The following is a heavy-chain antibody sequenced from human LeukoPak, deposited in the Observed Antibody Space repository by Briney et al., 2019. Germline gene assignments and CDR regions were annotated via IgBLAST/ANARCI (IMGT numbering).Heavy chain of an antibody. CDR2: ISSNGDST. V-gene: IGHV3-64*01. D-gene: IGHD2-21*01. CDR1: GFTFSSYA. Sequence: GGSLRLSCAASGFTFSSYAMHWIRQAPGKGLEYVSAISSNGDSTYYANSVKGRFTISRDNSKNTLYLQMGSLRAEDMAVYYCARGAKGDLYDYWGQGTLVPVSS. J-gene: IGHJ4*02. CDR3: ARGAKGDLYDY.